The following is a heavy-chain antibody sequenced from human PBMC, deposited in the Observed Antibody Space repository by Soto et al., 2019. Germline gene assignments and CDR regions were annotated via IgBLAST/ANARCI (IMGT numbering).Heavy chain of an antibody. CDR3: ARPNSLQDRGYDFGLDY. D-gene: IGHD5-12*01. Sequence: EVQLVESGGGVVRPGESLRLSCAASGFSFDDYGMSWVRQPPGKGLEWVSGINWNGGGTGYAGSVKGRFTISRDNAKNSLYLQMNSLRAEDTALYYCARPNSLQDRGYDFGLDYWGQGTLVTVSS. J-gene: IGHJ4*02. V-gene: IGHV3-20*04. CDR1: GFSFDDYG. CDR2: INWNGGGT.